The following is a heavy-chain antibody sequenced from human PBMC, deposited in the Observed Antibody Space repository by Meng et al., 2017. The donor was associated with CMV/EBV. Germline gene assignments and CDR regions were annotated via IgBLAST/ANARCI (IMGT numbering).Heavy chain of an antibody. CDR1: GFTFSSYS. J-gene: IGHJ4*02. V-gene: IGHV3-21*01. Sequence: CAASGFTFSSYSMNWVRRAPGKGLEWVSSISSSSSYIYYADSVKGRFTISRDNAKNSLYLQMNSLRAEDTAVYYCATNPIVVVPAAISWGQGTLVTVSS. D-gene: IGHD2-2*01. CDR3: ATNPIVVVPAAIS. CDR2: ISSSSSYI.